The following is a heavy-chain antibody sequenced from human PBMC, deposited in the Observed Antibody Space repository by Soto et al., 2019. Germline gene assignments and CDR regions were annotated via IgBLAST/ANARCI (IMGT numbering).Heavy chain of an antibody. J-gene: IGHJ5*02. CDR3: AGLSRGGFGIIIDGTNLFDA. CDR1: GATFTSYY. CDR2: INPNGGST. V-gene: IGHV1-46*01. D-gene: IGHD3-10*01. Sequence: QVRLVQSGAEVKAPGASVKVSCKAPGATFTSYYMHWVRQAPGHGLEWMGVINPNGGSTRFAQKFQGRVTMTGDTSRSTMYMEMSGLTSEDTADYYCAGLSRGGFGIIIDGTNLFDAWGQGTLVTVCS.